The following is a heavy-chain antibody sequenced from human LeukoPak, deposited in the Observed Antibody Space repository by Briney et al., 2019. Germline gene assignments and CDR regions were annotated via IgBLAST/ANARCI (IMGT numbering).Heavy chain of an antibody. V-gene: IGHV3-33*01. J-gene: IGHJ5*02. D-gene: IGHD4-11*01. CDR3: ARVLPYDYINRFDR. Sequence: QPGGSLRLSCSASGFSFSNYGMHWVRQAPGKGLQWVAVIWDDGSSKYYADSVKGRFTISRDNSKNTLYLQMNSLRVEDTAVYYCARVLPYDYINRFDRWGQGTLVTVSS. CDR1: GFSFSNYG. CDR2: IWDDGSSK.